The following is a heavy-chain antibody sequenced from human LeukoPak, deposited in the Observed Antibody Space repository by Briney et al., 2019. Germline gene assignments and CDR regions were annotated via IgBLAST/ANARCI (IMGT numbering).Heavy chain of an antibody. D-gene: IGHD2-21*02. CDR2: ISSSSSYI. J-gene: IGHJ5*02. Sequence: GGSLRLSCAASGFTFSSYSMNWVRQAPGKGLEWVSSISSSSSYIYYADSAKGRFTISRDNAKNSLYLQMNSLRAEDTAVYYCARDGSVGTTDNWFDPWGQGTLVTVSS. V-gene: IGHV3-21*01. CDR3: ARDGSVGTTDNWFDP. CDR1: GFTFSSYS.